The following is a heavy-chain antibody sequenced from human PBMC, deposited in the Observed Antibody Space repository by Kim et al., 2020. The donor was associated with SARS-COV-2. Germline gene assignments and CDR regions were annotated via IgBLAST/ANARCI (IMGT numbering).Heavy chain of an antibody. D-gene: IGHD2-15*01. CDR2: IYYSGST. CDR1: GGSTSSSSYY. CDR3: AIGPIGGYCSGGSCTSFDC. Sequence: SETLSLTCTVAGGSTSSSSYYWGWIRQPPGKGLEWIGSIYYSGSTYYNPSLKSRVTISVDTSKNQFSLKLSSVTAADTAVYYCAIGPIGGYCSGGSCTSFDCWGQGTLVAVSS. V-gene: IGHV4-39*07. J-gene: IGHJ4*02.